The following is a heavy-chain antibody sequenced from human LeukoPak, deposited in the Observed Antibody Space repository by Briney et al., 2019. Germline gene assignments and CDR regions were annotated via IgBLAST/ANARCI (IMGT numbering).Heavy chain of an antibody. D-gene: IGHD2-21*02. Sequence: ASVKVSCKASGYTFTSYYMHWVRQAPGQGLEWMGIINPSGGSTSYAQKFQGRVTMTGDTSTSTVYMELSSLRSEDTAVYYCARDGVVVTAIPVYYFDYWGQGTLVTVSS. CDR1: GYTFTSYY. V-gene: IGHV1-46*01. CDR2: INPSGGST. J-gene: IGHJ4*02. CDR3: ARDGVVVTAIPVYYFDY.